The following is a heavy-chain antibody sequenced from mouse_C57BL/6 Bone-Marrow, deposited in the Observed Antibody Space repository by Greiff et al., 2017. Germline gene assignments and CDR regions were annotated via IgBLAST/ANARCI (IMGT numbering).Heavy chain of an antibody. CDR3: ASTDYYSNYFAE. CDR2: INPYNGGT. CDR1: GYTFTDYY. Sequence: VQLQQSGPVLVKPGASVKMSCKASGYTFTDYYMNWVKQSHGKSLEWIGVINPYNGGTSYNQKFKGKATLTVDKSSSTAYMELDSLTSEDSAVYYCASTDYYSNYFAEWGQGTLGTVAA. V-gene: IGHV1-19*01. J-gene: IGHJ3*01. D-gene: IGHD2-5*01.